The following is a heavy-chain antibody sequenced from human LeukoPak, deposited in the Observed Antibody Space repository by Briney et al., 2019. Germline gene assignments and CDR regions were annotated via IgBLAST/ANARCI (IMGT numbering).Heavy chain of an antibody. D-gene: IGHD3-10*01. CDR3: AREAVSYYYGSGSLYYFDY. V-gene: IGHV4-34*01. Sequence: SETLSLTCAVYGGPFSGYYWSWIRQPPGKGLEWIGEINHSGSTNYNPSLKSRVTISVDTSKNQFSLKLSSVTAADTAVYYCAREAVSYYYGSGSLYYFDYWGQGTLVTVSS. CDR2: INHSGST. CDR1: GGPFSGYY. J-gene: IGHJ4*02.